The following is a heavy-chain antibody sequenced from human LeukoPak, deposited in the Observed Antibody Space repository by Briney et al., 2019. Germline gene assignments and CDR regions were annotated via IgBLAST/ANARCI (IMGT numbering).Heavy chain of an antibody. V-gene: IGHV4-34*01. CDR3: ARGGTLSPSNYYYYYGMDV. J-gene: IGHJ6*02. Sequence: SETLSLTCAVYGGSFSGYYWSWIRQPPGKGLEWIGEINHSGSTNYNPSLKSRVTISVDTSKNQFSLKLSSVTAADTAVYYCARGGTLSPSNYYYYYGMDVWGQGTTVTVSS. CDR1: GGSFSGYY. D-gene: IGHD1-1*01. CDR2: INHSGST.